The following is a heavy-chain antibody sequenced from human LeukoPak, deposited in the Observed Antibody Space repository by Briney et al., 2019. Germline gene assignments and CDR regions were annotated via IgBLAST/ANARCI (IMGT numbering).Heavy chain of an antibody. V-gene: IGHV4-31*03. CDR1: GGSISSGGYY. J-gene: IGHJ3*02. Sequence: KASETLSLTCTDSGGSISSGGYYWSWIRQHPGKGLEWIGYIYYSGSTYYNPSLKSRVTISVDTSKNQFSLKLSSVTAADTAVYYCARDSSAICAFDIWGQGTMVTVSS. CDR2: IYYSGST. CDR3: ARDSSAICAFDI. D-gene: IGHD6-6*01.